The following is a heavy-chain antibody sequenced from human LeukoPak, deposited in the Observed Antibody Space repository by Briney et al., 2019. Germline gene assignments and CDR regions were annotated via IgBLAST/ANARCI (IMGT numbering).Heavy chain of an antibody. CDR1: GGSISSGGYS. CDR2: IYHSGST. J-gene: IGHJ4*02. V-gene: IGHV4-30-2*01. CDR3: ARSLSLTMVRGAKGEFDY. Sequence: SETLSLTCAVSGGSISSGGYSWSWIRQPPGKGLEWIGYIYHSGSTYYNPSLKSRVAMSVDTSKNQFSLKLTSVTAADTAVYYCARSLSLTMVRGAKGEFDYWGQGTLVTVSS. D-gene: IGHD3-10*01.